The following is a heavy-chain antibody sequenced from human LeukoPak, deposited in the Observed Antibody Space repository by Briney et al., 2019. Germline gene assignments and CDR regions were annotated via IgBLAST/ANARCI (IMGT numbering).Heavy chain of an antibody. CDR2: IYYSGST. CDR1: GGSISSYY. J-gene: IGHJ5*02. D-gene: IGHD3-3*01. CDR3: ASYPHGITIFGVVSPAWFDP. V-gene: IGHV4-59*08. Sequence: PSETLSLTCTVSGGSISSYYWSWVRQPPGKGLEWIGYIYYSGSTKYNPSLKSRVTISVDTSKNQFSLKLSSVTAADTAVYYCASYPHGITIFGVVSPAWFDPWGQGTLVTVSS.